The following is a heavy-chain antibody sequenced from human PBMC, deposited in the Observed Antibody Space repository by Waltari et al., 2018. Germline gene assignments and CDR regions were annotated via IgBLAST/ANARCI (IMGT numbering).Heavy chain of an antibody. V-gene: IGHV3-7*01. CDR1: GFTFSGSW. J-gene: IGHJ4*02. CDR3: AKGKRAPDY. Sequence: DVQLVESGGDLVQPGESLRLSCAVSGFTFSGSWMSWVRRAPGKGLEWVANITQDGSEKYYVDSVMGRFSISRDNAKNSLFLQMNSLRAEDTAVYYCAKGKRAPDYWGQGTLVTVSS. CDR2: ITQDGSEK.